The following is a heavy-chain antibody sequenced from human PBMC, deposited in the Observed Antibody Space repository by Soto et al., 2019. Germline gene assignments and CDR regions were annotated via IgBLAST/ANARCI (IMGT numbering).Heavy chain of an antibody. J-gene: IGHJ6*02. CDR2: ISYDGSNK. D-gene: IGHD2-2*01. V-gene: IGHV3-30-3*01. CDR3: ARELVEVPAAPPHYYYYYGMDV. CDR1: GFTFSSYA. Sequence: GGSLRLSCAASGFTFSSYAMHWVRQAPGKGLEWVAVISYDGSNKYYADSVKGRFTISRDNSKNTLYLQMNSLRAEDTAVYYCARELVEVPAAPPHYYYYYGMDVWGQGTTVTVSS.